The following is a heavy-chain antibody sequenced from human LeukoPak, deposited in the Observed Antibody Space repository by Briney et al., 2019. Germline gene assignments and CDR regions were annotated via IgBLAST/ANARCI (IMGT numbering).Heavy chain of an antibody. CDR2: INAGNGNT. V-gene: IGHV1-3*01. CDR1: GYTFTSYA. J-gene: IGHJ6*02. CDR3: ARAPGADYDFWSGYYIYYYGMDV. Sequence: ASVEVSCKASGYTFTSYAMHWVRQAPGQRLEWMGWINAGNGNTKYSQKFQGRVTITRDTSASTAYMELSSLRSEDTAVYYCARAPGADYDFWSGYYIYYYGMDVWGQGTTVSVSS. D-gene: IGHD3-3*01.